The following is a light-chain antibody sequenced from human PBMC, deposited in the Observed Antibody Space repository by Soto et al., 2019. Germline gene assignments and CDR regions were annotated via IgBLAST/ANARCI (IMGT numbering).Light chain of an antibody. J-gene: IGKJ2*01. Sequence: DLQMTQSPSSLSASVGDRVTITCRASQTISTYLNWYQQNPGKAPKLLIYAASSLQSGVPSRFSGSGSGTDFTLTISSLQPEDFATYYCQQSSDIPYTFDQGTKLEIK. V-gene: IGKV1-39*01. CDR2: AAS. CDR3: QQSSDIPYT. CDR1: QTISTY.